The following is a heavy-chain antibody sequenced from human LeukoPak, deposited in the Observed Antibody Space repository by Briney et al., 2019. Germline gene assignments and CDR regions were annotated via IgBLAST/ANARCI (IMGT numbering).Heavy chain of an antibody. CDR1: GFTFDDYA. D-gene: IGHD6-19*01. CDR3: AKGQSKAVGYYFDY. V-gene: IGHV3-9*03. Sequence: GGSLRLSCAASGFTFDDYAMHWVRQAPGKGLEWVSGISCNSGSIGYADSVKGRFTISRDNAKNSLYLQMNSLRAEDMALYYCAKGQSKAVGYYFDYWGQGTLVTVSS. CDR2: ISCNSGSI. J-gene: IGHJ4*02.